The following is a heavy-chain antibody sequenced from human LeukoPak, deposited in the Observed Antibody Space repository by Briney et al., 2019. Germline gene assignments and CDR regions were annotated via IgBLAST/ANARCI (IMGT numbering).Heavy chain of an antibody. CDR3: AREPSIAAAGSSGYGMDV. CDR2: IIPIFGTA. D-gene: IGHD6-13*01. CDR1: GGTFSSYA. Sequence: SVKVSCKASGGTFSSYAISWVRQAPGQGLEWMGGIIPIFGTANYAQKFQGRVMITADESTSTAYMELSSPRSEDTAVYYCAREPSIAAAGSSGYGMDVWGQGTTVTVSS. J-gene: IGHJ6*02. V-gene: IGHV1-69*01.